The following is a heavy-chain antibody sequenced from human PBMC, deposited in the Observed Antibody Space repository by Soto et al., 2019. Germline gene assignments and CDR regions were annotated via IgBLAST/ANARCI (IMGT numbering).Heavy chain of an antibody. CDR1: GGSFSGYY. D-gene: IGHD2-21*02. Sequence: SETLSLTCAVYGGSFSGYYWSWIRQPPGKGLEWIGEINHSGSTNYNPSLKSRVTISVDTSKNHFSLKLSSVTAADTAVYYCARGRGTAMDAGHIVVVTALWFDPWGQGTLVTVSS. CDR2: INHSGST. CDR3: ARGRGTAMDAGHIVVVTALWFDP. J-gene: IGHJ5*02. V-gene: IGHV4-34*01.